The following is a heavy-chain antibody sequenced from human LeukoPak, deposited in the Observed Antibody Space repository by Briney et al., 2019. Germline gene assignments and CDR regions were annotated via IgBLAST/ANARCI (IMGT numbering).Heavy chain of an antibody. CDR3: AKDSSGSPGY. D-gene: IGHD3-22*01. CDR2: ISYDGSNK. CDR1: GFTFSSYG. Sequence: PGGSLRLSCAASGFTFSSYGMHWVRQAPGKGLEWVAVISYDGSNKYYADSVKGRSTISRDNSKNTLYLQMNSLRAEDTAVYYCAKDSSGSPGYWGQGTLVTVSS. V-gene: IGHV3-30*18. J-gene: IGHJ4*02.